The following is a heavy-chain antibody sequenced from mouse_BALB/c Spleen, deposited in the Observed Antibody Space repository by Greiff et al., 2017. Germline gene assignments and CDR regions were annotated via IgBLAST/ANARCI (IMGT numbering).Heavy chain of an antibody. CDR3: ARQTARVYAMDY. J-gene: IGHJ4*01. CDR1: GFTFSSYG. Sequence: EVKLVESGGDLVKPGGSLKLSCAASGFTFSSYGMSWVRQTPDKRLEWVATISSGGSYTYYPDSVKGRFTISRDNAKNTLYLQMSSLKSEDTAMYYCARQTARVYAMDYWGQGTSVTVSS. CDR2: ISSGGSYT. V-gene: IGHV5-6*01. D-gene: IGHD3-2*01.